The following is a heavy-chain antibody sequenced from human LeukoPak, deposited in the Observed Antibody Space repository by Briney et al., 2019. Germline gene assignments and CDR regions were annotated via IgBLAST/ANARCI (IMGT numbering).Heavy chain of an antibody. Sequence: GRSLRLSCAASGFTFSSYGMHWVRQAPGKGLEWVAVISYDGSNKYYADSVKGQFTISRDNSKNTLYLQMNSLRAEDTAVYYCAKDLGYSDYWGQGTLVTVSS. CDR3: AKDLGYSDY. CDR1: GFTFSSYG. CDR2: ISYDGSNK. V-gene: IGHV3-30*18. J-gene: IGHJ4*02.